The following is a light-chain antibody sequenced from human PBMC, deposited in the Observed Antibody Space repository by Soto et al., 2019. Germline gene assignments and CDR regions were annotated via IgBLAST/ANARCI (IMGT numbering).Light chain of an antibody. Sequence: ENVLTQSPAPLSMSPGERATLSGKASQSVSTYLAWYQQKPGPTPRLLIYDAIIRAADVPARFSGSWSGTEFTLTINSLQSEDFAVYYCQQYDAWPLTFGGGAKVDVK. CDR2: DAI. CDR3: QQYDAWPLT. J-gene: IGKJ4*01. V-gene: IGKV3-15*01. CDR1: QSVSTY.